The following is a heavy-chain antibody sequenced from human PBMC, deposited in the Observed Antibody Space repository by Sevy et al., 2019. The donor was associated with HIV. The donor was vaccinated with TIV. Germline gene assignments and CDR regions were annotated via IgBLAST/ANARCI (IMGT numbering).Heavy chain of an antibody. CDR3: AKKGGHGSGSYDWYFDL. J-gene: IGHJ2*01. V-gene: IGHV3-74*01. CDR2: INSDGSST. CDR1: GFTFSTYW. Sequence: GGSLRLSCAASGFTFSTYWMHWVRQAPGKGLVWVSHINSDGSSTSYADSVKGRFTISRDNAKNTLYLQMNSLRAEDTAVYYCAKKGGHGSGSYDWYFDLWGRGTLVTVSS. D-gene: IGHD3-10*01.